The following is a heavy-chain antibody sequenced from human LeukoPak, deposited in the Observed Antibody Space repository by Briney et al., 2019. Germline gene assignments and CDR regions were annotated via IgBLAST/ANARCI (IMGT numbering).Heavy chain of an antibody. J-gene: IGHJ4*02. CDR2: INPSGGPA. V-gene: IGHV1-46*01. Sequence: ASVTVSCKASGYTFTRYHIHWVRQAPGQRLEWMGVINPSGGPATYAQKFQGRVTLTRDASTTTVYMEVNSLRSDDTAVYYCAREAIFGVVREYYFDLWGQGTLVTVS. CDR1: GYTFTRYH. D-gene: IGHD3-3*01. CDR3: AREAIFGVVREYYFDL.